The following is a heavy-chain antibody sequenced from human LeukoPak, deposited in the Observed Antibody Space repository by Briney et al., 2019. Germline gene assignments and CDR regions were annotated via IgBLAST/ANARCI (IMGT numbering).Heavy chain of an antibody. CDR2: ISSSSSYI. Sequence: GGSLRLSCAASGFTFSSYSMIWVRQAPGKGLEWVSSISSSSSYIYYADSVKGRFTISRDNAKNSLYLQMNSLRAEDTAVYYCARDFHYYDSSGPNNYGMDVWGQGTTVTVSS. CDR3: ARDFHYYDSSGPNNYGMDV. D-gene: IGHD3-22*01. CDR1: GFTFSSYS. V-gene: IGHV3-21*01. J-gene: IGHJ6*02.